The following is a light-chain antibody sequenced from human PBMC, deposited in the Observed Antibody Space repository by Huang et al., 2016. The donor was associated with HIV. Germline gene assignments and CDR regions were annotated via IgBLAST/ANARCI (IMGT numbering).Light chain of an antibody. CDR3: HQYNNWLLS. CDR1: RSVSNN. J-gene: IGKJ4*01. V-gene: IGKV3-15*01. Sequence: EIVMTQSPATLSVSPGQRVTLSCRANRSVSNNLAWYQQRHGQAPRLLIYWSSTRAPGIPARFSGSGSGTDFSLTISSLQSEDFALYYCHQYNNWLLSFGGGTRV. CDR2: WSS.